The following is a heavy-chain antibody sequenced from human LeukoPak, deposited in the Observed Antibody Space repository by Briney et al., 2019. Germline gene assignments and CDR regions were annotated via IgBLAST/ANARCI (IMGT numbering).Heavy chain of an antibody. Sequence: PSETLSLTCAVYGGSFSGYYWSWIRRPPGKGLEWIGEINHSGSTNYNPSLKSRVTISVDTSKNQFSLKLSSVTAADTAVYYCARQALPVDTAMAGANWFDPWGQGTLVTVSS. J-gene: IGHJ5*02. CDR2: INHSGST. V-gene: IGHV4-34*01. CDR3: ARQALPVDTAMAGANWFDP. CDR1: GGSFSGYY. D-gene: IGHD5-18*01.